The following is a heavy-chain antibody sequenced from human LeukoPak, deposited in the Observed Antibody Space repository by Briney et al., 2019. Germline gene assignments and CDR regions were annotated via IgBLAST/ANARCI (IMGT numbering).Heavy chain of an antibody. CDR3: ATDGGNHNFEY. V-gene: IGHV1-2*06. D-gene: IGHD1-14*01. J-gene: IGHJ4*02. CDR1: GFTFTDYY. CDR2: IILNNGAT. Sequence: ASVKDSCKASGFTFTDYYLHWGRQAPGQGLEWMGRIILNNGATNYAQKFQGRVTLTMDTSISTAYMELSRQTSDDTAVYYCATDGGNHNFEYWGQGTLVTVSS.